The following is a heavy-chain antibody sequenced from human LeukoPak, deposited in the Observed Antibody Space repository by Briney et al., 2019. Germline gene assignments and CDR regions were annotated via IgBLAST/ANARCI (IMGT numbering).Heavy chain of an antibody. V-gene: IGHV4-59*01. Sequence: SETPSLTCTVSGDSISSYYWSWIRQPPGKGLEWIGYIYYSGSRNYNPSLKSRVTISVDTSKNQVSLKLSSVTAADTAVYYCARAKKAVADFFDYWGQGPLVTVSS. J-gene: IGHJ4*02. D-gene: IGHD6-19*01. CDR2: IYYSGSR. CDR1: GDSISSYY. CDR3: ARAKKAVADFFDY.